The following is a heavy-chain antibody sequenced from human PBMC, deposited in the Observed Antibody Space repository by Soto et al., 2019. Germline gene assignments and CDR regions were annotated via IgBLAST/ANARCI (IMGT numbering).Heavy chain of an antibody. Sequence: QVQLVQSGAEVKKPGSSVMVSCKASGGTFSSYAISWVRQAPGQGLEWMGGIIPIFGTANYAQKFQGRVTITADESTSTAYMELSSLRSEDTAVYYCAREVPGIAAAGIYGYWGQGTLVTVSS. V-gene: IGHV1-69*01. J-gene: IGHJ4*02. D-gene: IGHD6-13*01. CDR1: GGTFSSYA. CDR2: IIPIFGTA. CDR3: AREVPGIAAAGIYGY.